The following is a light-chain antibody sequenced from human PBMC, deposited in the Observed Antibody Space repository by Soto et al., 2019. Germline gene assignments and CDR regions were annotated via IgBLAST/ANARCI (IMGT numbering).Light chain of an antibody. CDR3: QQYNTYST. CDR2: GAS. CDR1: QSVSSSY. J-gene: IGKJ5*01. V-gene: IGKV3-20*01. Sequence: EIVLTQSPGTLSLSPGXXXXXXXXASQSVSSSYLAWYQQKPGQAPRLLIYGASSRATGIPDRFSGSGSGTDFTLTISRLEPEDFATYYCQQYNTYSTFGQGTRLEI.